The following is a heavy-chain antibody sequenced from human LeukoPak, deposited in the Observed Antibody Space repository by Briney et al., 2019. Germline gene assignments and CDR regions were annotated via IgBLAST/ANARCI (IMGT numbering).Heavy chain of an antibody. CDR3: ARAETY. Sequence: EASMKVSCKTSVYTFTAYYIHWVRQAPGQGLEWMGWINCNSGDTNYAPKFQGRVTMTRDTSITTAYLELSRLRPDDTAVYYCARAETYWGQGTLITVSS. J-gene: IGHJ1*01. CDR1: VYTFTAYY. CDR2: INCNSGDT. V-gene: IGHV1-2*02.